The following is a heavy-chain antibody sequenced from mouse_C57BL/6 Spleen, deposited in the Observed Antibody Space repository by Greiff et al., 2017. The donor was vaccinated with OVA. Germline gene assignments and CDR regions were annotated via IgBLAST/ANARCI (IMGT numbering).Heavy chain of an antibody. D-gene: IGHD2-5*01. V-gene: IGHV1-59*01. CDR1: GYTFTSYW. Sequence: QVQLQQSGAELVRPGTSVKLSCTASGYTFTSYWMHWVKQRPGQGLEWIGVIDPSDSDTNYNQKFKGKATLTKDKSSNTAYMQLSSLTSKDSAVCYWAREAYSNGGYWGQGTTLTVSS. CDR2: IDPSDSDT. CDR3: AREAYSNGGY. J-gene: IGHJ2*01.